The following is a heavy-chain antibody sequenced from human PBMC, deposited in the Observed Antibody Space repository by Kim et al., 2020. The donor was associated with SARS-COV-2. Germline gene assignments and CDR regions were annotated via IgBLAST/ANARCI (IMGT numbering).Heavy chain of an antibody. V-gene: IGHV3-21*01. CDR2: ISSSSSYI. D-gene: IGHD3-9*01. CDR1: GFTFSSYS. J-gene: IGHJ4*02. CDR3: ARGTVLTGYYHIDY. Sequence: GGSLRLSCAASGFTFSSYSMNWVRQAPGKGLEWVSSISSSSSYIYYADSVKGRFTISRDNAKNSLYLQMNSLRAEDTAVYYCARGTVLTGYYHIDYWGQGTLVTVSS.